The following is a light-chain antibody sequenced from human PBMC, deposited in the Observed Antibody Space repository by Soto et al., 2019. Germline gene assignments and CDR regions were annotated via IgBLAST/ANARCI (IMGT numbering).Light chain of an antibody. CDR1: SSNIGARFD. CDR3: QSYDSSLAGFV. V-gene: IGLV1-40*01. CDR2: VNT. Sequence: SVLTQPPSVSGAPGQMVTISCTGSSSNIGARFDVHWYRHLPGTAPKLLISVNTNGPSGVADRFSGSKSGTSASLAIAGLRAEDEADYYCQSYDSSLAGFVFGTGTKVTVL. J-gene: IGLJ1*01.